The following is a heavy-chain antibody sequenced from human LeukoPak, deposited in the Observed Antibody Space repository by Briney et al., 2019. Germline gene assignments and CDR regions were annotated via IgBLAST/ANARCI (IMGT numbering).Heavy chain of an antibody. CDR3: ARDFLGSGSWGFDF. Sequence: GGSLRLSCAASGFTFSSYAMHWVRQAPGKGLEWVAVISYDGSNKYYADSVKGRFTISRDNSKNTLYLQMNSLRAEDTAVYYCARDFLGSGSWGFDFWGPGTLVTVSS. V-gene: IGHV3-30-3*01. CDR2: ISYDGSNK. CDR1: GFTFSSYA. D-gene: IGHD3-10*01. J-gene: IGHJ4*02.